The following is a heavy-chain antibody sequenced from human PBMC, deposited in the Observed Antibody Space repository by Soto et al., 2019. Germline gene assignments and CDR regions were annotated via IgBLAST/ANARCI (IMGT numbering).Heavy chain of an antibody. V-gene: IGHV3-33*01. Sequence: PGGSLRLSCAASGFTFTKYGMHWVRQAPGKGLEWVTVLWYDGINRHYADSVKGRFTISRDDSTDTLYLHMNSLSAEDTAVYYCGRGSDYGSNSGWLDPWGKGALVTVSS. CDR2: LWYDGINR. D-gene: IGHD4-17*01. J-gene: IGHJ5*02. CDR1: GFTFTKYG. CDR3: GRGSDYGSNSGWLDP.